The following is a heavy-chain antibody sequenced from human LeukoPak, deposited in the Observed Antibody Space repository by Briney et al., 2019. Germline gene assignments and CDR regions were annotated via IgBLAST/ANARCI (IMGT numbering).Heavy chain of an antibody. Sequence: NPGGSLRLSCAASGFTFSDYYMSWIRQAPGKGLEWVSYISSSGSTIYYADSVKGRFTISRDNAKNSLYLQMNSLRAEDTAVYYCAKDLTYYYDSSGYYGDYGMDVWGQGTTVTVSS. CDR3: AKDLTYYYDSSGYYGDYGMDV. J-gene: IGHJ6*02. CDR1: GFTFSDYY. V-gene: IGHV3-11*01. D-gene: IGHD3-22*01. CDR2: ISSSGSTI.